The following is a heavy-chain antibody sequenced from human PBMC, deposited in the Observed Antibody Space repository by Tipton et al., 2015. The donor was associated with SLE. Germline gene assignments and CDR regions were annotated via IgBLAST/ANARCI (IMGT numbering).Heavy chain of an antibody. CDR2: ISGSGGST. V-gene: IGHV3-23*01. CDR3: ARDFFRPAANRGFDAFDI. Sequence: SGFTFSSYAMSWVRQAPGKGLEWVSGISGSGGSTYYADSVKGRFTISRDNSKNTLYLQMNSLRAEDTAVYYCARDFFRPAANRGFDAFDIWGQGTMVTVSS. J-gene: IGHJ3*02. D-gene: IGHD2-2*01. CDR1: GFTFSSYA.